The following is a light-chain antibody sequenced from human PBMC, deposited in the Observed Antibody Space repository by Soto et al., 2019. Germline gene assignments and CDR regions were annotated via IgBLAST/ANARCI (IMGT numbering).Light chain of an antibody. J-gene: IGKJ2*01. CDR2: SGS. Sequence: DIVMTQSPLSLPVTPGEPASISCRSSQSLLYSNGYNYLDWYVQKPGQSPRLLIYSGSSRASGVPDRFSGSGSGTDFTLKISRVEAEDVGVYYCMQALQTPYTFGQGTKLEIK. V-gene: IGKV2-28*01. CDR1: QSLLYSNGYNY. CDR3: MQALQTPYT.